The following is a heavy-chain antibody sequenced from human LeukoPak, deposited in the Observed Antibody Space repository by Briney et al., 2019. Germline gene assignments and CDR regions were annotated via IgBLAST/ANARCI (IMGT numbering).Heavy chain of an antibody. CDR1: GGTFSSYA. D-gene: IGHD1-26*01. J-gene: IGHJ5*02. V-gene: IGHV1-69*05. CDR3: ARDNSVGDYAWWFDP. CDR2: IIPTFGTA. Sequence: SVKVSCKASGGTFSSYAISWVRQAPGQGLEWMGGIIPTFGTANYAQKFQGRVTMTRDMSTSTDYMELSSLRSEDTAVYYCARDNSVGDYAWWFDPWGQGTLVTVSS.